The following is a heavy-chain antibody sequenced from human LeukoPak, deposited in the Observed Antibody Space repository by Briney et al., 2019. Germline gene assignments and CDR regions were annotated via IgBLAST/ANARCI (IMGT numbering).Heavy chain of an antibody. J-gene: IGHJ3*02. V-gene: IGHV3-30-3*01. Sequence: GGSLRLSCAASGFTFSGYAMHWVRQAPGKGLEWVAVISYDGSNKYYADSVKGRFTISRDNSKNTLYPQMNSLRAEDTAVYYCARVALTTVTPGRHPFDIWGQGTMVTVSS. CDR2: ISYDGSNK. CDR1: GFTFSGYA. D-gene: IGHD4-17*01. CDR3: ARVALTTVTPGRHPFDI.